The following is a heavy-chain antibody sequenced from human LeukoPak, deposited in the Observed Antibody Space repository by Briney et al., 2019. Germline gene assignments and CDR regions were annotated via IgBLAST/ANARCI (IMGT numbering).Heavy chain of an antibody. CDR3: ARDLPYGQAAAALNWFDP. Sequence: PSETLSLTCTVSGGSISSYYWSWIRQPPGKGLEWIGYIYYSGSTNYNPSLKSRVTISVDTSKNQFSLKLSSETAADTAVYYCARDLPYGQAAAALNWFDPWGQGTLVTVSS. V-gene: IGHV4-59*12. J-gene: IGHJ5*02. CDR2: IYYSGST. D-gene: IGHD6-13*01. CDR1: GGSISSYY.